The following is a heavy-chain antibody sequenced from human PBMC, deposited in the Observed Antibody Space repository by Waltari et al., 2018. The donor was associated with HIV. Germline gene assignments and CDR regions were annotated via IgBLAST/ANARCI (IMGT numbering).Heavy chain of an antibody. D-gene: IGHD2-2*02. Sequence: EVQLLESGGGLVQPGGSLRLTCAASGFTFSSYAMRWARQAPGKGLFWVSGISASGDKTYYAESVKGRFTISRHNSKKTLYLQMNSLTAEDTAVYHCANIPPYTIGRGWFDPWGQGTLVTVSS. CDR2: ISASGDKT. J-gene: IGHJ5*02. CDR1: GFTFSSYA. V-gene: IGHV3-23*01. CDR3: ANIPPYTIGRGWFDP.